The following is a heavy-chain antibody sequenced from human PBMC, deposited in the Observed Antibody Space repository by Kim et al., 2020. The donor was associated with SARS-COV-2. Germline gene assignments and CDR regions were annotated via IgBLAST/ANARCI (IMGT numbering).Heavy chain of an antibody. Sequence: SQTLSLTCAISGDSVSSNSAAWNWIRQSPSRGLEWLGRTYYRSKWYNDYAVSVKSRITINPDTSKNRFSLQLNSVTPEDTAVYYCAREGGSSSWYAVYYFDYWGQGTLVTVSS. CDR2: TYYRSKWYN. CDR3: AREGGSSSWYAVYYFDY. D-gene: IGHD6-13*01. CDR1: GDSVSSNSAA. V-gene: IGHV6-1*01. J-gene: IGHJ4*02.